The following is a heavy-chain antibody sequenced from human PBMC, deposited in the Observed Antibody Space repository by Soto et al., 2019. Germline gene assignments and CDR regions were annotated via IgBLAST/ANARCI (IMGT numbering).Heavy chain of an antibody. CDR2: INPNSGGT. CDR3: ARAVDTAMVRKFYGMDV. V-gene: IGHV1-2*04. Sequence: ASVKVSCKASGYTFTGYYMHWVRQAPGQGLEWMGWINPNSGGTNYAQKFQGWVTMTRDTSISTAYMELSRLRSDDTAVYYCARAVDTAMVRKFYGMDVWGQGTTVTAP. J-gene: IGHJ6*02. D-gene: IGHD5-18*01. CDR1: GYTFTGYY.